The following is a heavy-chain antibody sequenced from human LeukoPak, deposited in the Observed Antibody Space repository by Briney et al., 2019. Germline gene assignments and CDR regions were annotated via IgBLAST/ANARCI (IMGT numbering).Heavy chain of an antibody. Sequence: GRSLRLSXAASGFTFSSYGMHCGRQAPGKGLERVAVIWDDGNNKYYADSVKGRFTIFRDNSKNTLYLQMNSLRAEDTAVYYCAKPIYYYDSSGPIDYWGQGTLVTVSS. CDR3: AKPIYYYDSSGPIDY. D-gene: IGHD3-22*01. V-gene: IGHV3-33*06. CDR2: IWDDGNNK. J-gene: IGHJ4*02. CDR1: GFTFSSYG.